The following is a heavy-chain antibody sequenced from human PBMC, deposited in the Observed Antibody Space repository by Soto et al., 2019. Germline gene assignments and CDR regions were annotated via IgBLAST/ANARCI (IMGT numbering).Heavy chain of an antibody. CDR2: IYWDDDK. CDR3: AHRRLGGYSGYVSNHDAFDI. Sequence: SGPTLVNPTQTLTLTCTFSGFSLSTSGVGVGWIRQPPGKALEWLALIYWDDDKRYSPSLKSRLTITKDTSKNQVVLTMTNMDPVDTATYYCAHRRLGGYSGYVSNHDAFDIWGQGTMVTVSS. CDR1: GFSLSTSGVG. J-gene: IGHJ3*02. D-gene: IGHD5-12*01. V-gene: IGHV2-5*02.